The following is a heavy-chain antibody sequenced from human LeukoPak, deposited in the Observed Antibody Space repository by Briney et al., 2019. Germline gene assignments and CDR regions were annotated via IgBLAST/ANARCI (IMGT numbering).Heavy chain of an antibody. D-gene: IGHD3-10*01. V-gene: IGHV3-23*01. CDR1: GFSFSYYE. CDR2: ISGSGVNT. J-gene: IGHJ4*02. CDR3: AKQYGSGSLPDHNFDY. Sequence: GGSLRLSCAASGFSFSYYEMNWVRQAPGKGLAWVSTISGSGVNTYYAASVKGRFTISRDNSKNRLYLHMNSLRVEDTAVYYCAKQYGSGSLPDHNFDYWGQGTLVTVSS.